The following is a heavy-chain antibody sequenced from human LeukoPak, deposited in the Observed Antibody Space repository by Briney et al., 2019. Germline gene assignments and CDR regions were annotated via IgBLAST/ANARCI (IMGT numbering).Heavy chain of an antibody. D-gene: IGHD1/OR15-1a*01. CDR3: AKHKIAWRTFDC. CDR1: GFTFRDYW. V-gene: IGHV3-7*01. J-gene: IGHJ4*02. Sequence: SGGSLRLSCVASGFTFRDYWMTWVRQAPGKGLEWVANIKEDGSQINHVDSVKGRFTISGDNAKNSLYLQMNSLRVEDTAVYYCAKHKIAWRTFDCWGQGTLVTVSS. CDR2: IKEDGSQI.